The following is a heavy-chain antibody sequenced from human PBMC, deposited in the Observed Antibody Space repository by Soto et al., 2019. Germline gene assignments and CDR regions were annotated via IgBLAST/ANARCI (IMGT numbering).Heavy chain of an antibody. Sequence: QVQLVESGGGLVKPGGSLRLSCAASGFTFSDYYMSWIRQAPGKGLEWVSYISSSGSTIYYADSVKGRFTIARNNAKNSLYRQMNSLRAEDTAVYYCARSGYSYGYAPYYYGMDVWGQGTTVTVSS. CDR2: ISSSGSTI. CDR1: GFTFSDYY. D-gene: IGHD5-18*01. CDR3: ARSGYSYGYAPYYYGMDV. J-gene: IGHJ6*02. V-gene: IGHV3-11*01.